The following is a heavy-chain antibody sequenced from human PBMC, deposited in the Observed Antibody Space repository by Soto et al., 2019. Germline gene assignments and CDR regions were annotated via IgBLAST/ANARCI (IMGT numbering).Heavy chain of an antibody. D-gene: IGHD5-12*01. CDR1: GFSFIAYA. CDR3: ARGLTGYSGYGMDV. Sequence: GSLRLSCAASGFSFIAYAMHWVRQAPGKGLEWVAVVSYDGSDKYYADSVQGRFTISRDDSKNTLYLQMNSLRAEDTAVYYCARGLTGYSGYGMDVWGQGTTVTVSS. J-gene: IGHJ6*02. CDR2: VSYDGSDK. V-gene: IGHV3-30-3*01.